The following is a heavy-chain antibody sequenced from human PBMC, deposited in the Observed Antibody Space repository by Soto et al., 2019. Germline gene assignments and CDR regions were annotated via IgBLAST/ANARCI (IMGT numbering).Heavy chain of an antibody. CDR2: IYSGGST. J-gene: IGHJ6*02. CDR1: GFTVSSNY. D-gene: IGHD1-26*01. CDR3: ARGGAYYYYGMDV. V-gene: IGHV3-53*01. Sequence: EVQLVESGGGLIQPGGSLRLSCAASGFTVSSNYMSWVRQAPGKGLEWVSVIYSGGSTYYADSVKGRFTISRDNSKNTLYLQMNSLRAEDTAVYYCARGGAYYYYGMDVWGQGTTVTVSS.